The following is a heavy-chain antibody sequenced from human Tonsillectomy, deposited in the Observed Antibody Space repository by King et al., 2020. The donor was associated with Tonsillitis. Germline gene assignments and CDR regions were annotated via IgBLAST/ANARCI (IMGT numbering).Heavy chain of an antibody. CDR3: ARDRMGDTAMVLYYYYYGMDV. J-gene: IGHJ6*02. CDR1: GFTFSSYA. V-gene: IGHV3-30-3*01. CDR2: ISYDGSNK. Sequence: VQLVESGGGVVQPGRSLRLSCAASGFTFSSYAMHWVRQAPGKGLEWVAVISYDGSNKYYADSVKGRSTISRDNSKNTLYLQMNSLRAEDTAVYYCARDRMGDTAMVLYYYYYGMDVWGQGTTVTVSS. D-gene: IGHD5-18*01.